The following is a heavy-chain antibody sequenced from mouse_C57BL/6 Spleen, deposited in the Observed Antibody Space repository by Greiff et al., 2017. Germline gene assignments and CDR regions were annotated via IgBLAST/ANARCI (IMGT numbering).Heavy chain of an antibody. CDR2: IYPGSGST. CDR3: ARSIPYYYDSSYGYVDV. V-gene: IGHV1-55*01. Sequence: QVQLQQPGAELVKPGASVKMSCKASGYTFNSYWITWVKQRPGQGLEWIGDIYPGSGSTNYNEKFKSKATLAVDTSSSTAYMQLSSLTSEDSAVYYCARSIPYYYDSSYGYVDVWGTGTTVTVSS. D-gene: IGHD1-1*01. CDR1: GYTFNSYW. J-gene: IGHJ1*03.